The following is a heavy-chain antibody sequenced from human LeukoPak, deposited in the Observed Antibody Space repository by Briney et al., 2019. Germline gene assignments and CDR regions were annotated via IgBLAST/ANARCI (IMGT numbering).Heavy chain of an antibody. CDR3: VKGRISEDGLDF. CDR2: ISSSGNT. D-gene: IGHD6-13*01. Sequence: GGSLRLSCAASGFTFSRSAMTWVRQTPGKGLDWVSSISSSGNTYYADSVKGRFTISRDNSKNMLYLQMNSLRAEDTVVYYCVKGRISEDGLDFWGQGTLVTVSS. J-gene: IGHJ4*02. CDR1: GFTFSRSA. V-gene: IGHV3-23*01.